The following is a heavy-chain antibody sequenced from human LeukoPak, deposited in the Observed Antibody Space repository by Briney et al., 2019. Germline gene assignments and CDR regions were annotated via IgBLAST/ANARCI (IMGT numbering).Heavy chain of an antibody. Sequence: ESLEISCKGSGYSFTSYWISWVRQMPGKGLEWMGRIDRSDSYTNYSPSFQGHVTISADKSISTAYLQWSSLKASDTAMYYCARQKARAVAGRFVYYYGMDVWGQGTTVSVSS. J-gene: IGHJ6*02. D-gene: IGHD6-19*01. CDR3: ARQKARAVAGRFVYYYGMDV. V-gene: IGHV5-10-1*01. CDR1: GYSFTSYW. CDR2: IDRSDSYT.